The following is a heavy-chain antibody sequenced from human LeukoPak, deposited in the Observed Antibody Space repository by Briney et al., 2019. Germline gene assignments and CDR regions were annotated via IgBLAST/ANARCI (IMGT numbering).Heavy chain of an antibody. Sequence: PSETLSLTCTVSGGSISSGSYYWSWIRQPPGKGLEWIGYVYYSGSTNYNPSLKSRVTISVDTSKSQFSLKLSSVTAADTAVYYCARDLMYGDYVSWFDPWGQGTLVTVSS. CDR1: GGSISSGSYY. CDR2: VYYSGST. J-gene: IGHJ5*02. D-gene: IGHD4-17*01. V-gene: IGHV4-61*01. CDR3: ARDLMYGDYVSWFDP.